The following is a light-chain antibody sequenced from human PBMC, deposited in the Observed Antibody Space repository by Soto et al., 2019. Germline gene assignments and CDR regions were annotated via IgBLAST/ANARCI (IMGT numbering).Light chain of an antibody. CDR1: QSVSS. V-gene: IGKV3-11*01. J-gene: IGKJ4*01. CDR2: DAS. Sequence: EIVLTQSPATLSLSPGERATLSCRASQSVSSLAWYQQKPGQAPRLLIYDASNRATGIPARFSGSGSGTDFTLTFSSLEPEDFAVYYCQQRSNWPPLTFGGGTKVEIK. CDR3: QQRSNWPPLT.